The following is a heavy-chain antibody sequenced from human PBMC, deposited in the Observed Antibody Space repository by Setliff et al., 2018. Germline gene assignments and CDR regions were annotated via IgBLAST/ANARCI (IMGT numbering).Heavy chain of an antibody. CDR3: ATGNCGGDCYGAWFDP. V-gene: IGHV1-69*13. D-gene: IGHD2-21*01. J-gene: IGHJ5*02. CDR1: GYTFTSYG. Sequence: SVKVSCKASGYTFTSYGISWVRQAPGQGLEWMGGITPMFGPAKYAQKFQGRVTITADESTRTVHMELSSLRSEDTAVYYCATGNCGGDCYGAWFDPWGQGTLVTVSS. CDR2: ITPMFGPA.